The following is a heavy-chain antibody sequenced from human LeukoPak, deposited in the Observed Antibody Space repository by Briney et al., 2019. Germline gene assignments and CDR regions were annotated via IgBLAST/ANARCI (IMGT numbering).Heavy chain of an antibody. CDR3: LGNSDTFMLRAYYFDY. D-gene: IGHD3-16*01. Sequence: PSETLSLTCTVSGGSLSSYYWSWIRQPPGKGLEWIGYIYYSGSTNYNPSLKSRVTISLYTSKNQFSLKLSSVSAPDGAVYDCLGNSDTFMLRAYYFDYWGQGTLVTVSS. V-gene: IGHV4-59*08. CDR2: IYYSGST. CDR1: GGSLSSYY. J-gene: IGHJ4*02.